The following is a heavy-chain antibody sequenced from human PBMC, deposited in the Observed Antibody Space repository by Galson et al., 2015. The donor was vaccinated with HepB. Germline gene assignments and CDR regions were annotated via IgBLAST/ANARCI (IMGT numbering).Heavy chain of an antibody. D-gene: IGHD1-26*01. J-gene: IGHJ5*02. CDR1: GFTFSSYG. V-gene: IGHV3-33*01. Sequence: SLRLSCAASGFTFSSYGMHWVRQAPGKGLEWVAVIWYDGSNKYYADSVKGRFTISRDNSKNTLYLQMNSLRAEDTAVYYCARELHIHSGSYRWFDPWGQGTLVTVSS. CDR2: IWYDGSNK. CDR3: ARELHIHSGSYRWFDP.